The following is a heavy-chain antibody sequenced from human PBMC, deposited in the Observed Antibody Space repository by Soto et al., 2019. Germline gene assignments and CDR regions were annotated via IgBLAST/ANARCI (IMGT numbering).Heavy chain of an antibody. J-gene: IGHJ6*02. D-gene: IGHD2-21*02. CDR3: ASGDCGGDCYLNYYYYGMDV. CDR1: GGSISSSSYY. Sequence: SETLSLTCTVSGGSISSSSYYWGWIRQPPGKGLEWIGSIYYSGSTYYNPSLKSRVTISVDTSKNQFSLKLSSVTAADTAVYYCASGDCGGDCYLNYYYYGMDVWGQGTTVTVSS. V-gene: IGHV4-39*01. CDR2: IYYSGST.